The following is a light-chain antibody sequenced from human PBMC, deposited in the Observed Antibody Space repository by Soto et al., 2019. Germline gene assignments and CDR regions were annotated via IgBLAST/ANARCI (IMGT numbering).Light chain of an antibody. CDR1: QSVSSSF. Sequence: EIVLTQSPGTLSLSPGERATLSCRASQSVSSSFLAWYQQKPGQAPRLLIYGASSRATGIPDRFSGSGSGTDFTLAISRLEPEDFAVYYCQKYDRSPWTFGQGTKLEIK. J-gene: IGKJ1*01. V-gene: IGKV3-20*01. CDR2: GAS. CDR3: QKYDRSPWT.